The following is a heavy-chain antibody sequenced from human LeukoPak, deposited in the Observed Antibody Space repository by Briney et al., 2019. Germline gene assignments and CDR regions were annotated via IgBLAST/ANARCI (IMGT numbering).Heavy chain of an antibody. CDR1: GFTFSSYA. D-gene: IGHD6-13*01. CDR2: ISYDGSNK. J-gene: IGHJ4*02. V-gene: IGHV3-30*04. Sequence: PGGSLRLSCAASGFTFSSYAMHWVRQAPGKGLEWVAVISYDGSNKYYADSVKGRFTISRDNSKNTLYLQMNSLRVEDTAVYYCAKDRNEYSSSWYQVDYWGQGTLVTVSS. CDR3: AKDRNEYSSSWYQVDY.